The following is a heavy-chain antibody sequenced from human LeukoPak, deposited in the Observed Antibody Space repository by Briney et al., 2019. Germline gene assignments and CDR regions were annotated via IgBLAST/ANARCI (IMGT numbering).Heavy chain of an antibody. Sequence: PGGTLRLSCAAYGFTFSNYAMHWVRQAPDKGLEWVAVVSYDGSNKYYADSVKGRFTVSRDNSKNTLYLQMNSLRAEDTAMYYCAIGDSLGELSSSFEYWGQGTLVTVSS. J-gene: IGHJ4*02. V-gene: IGHV3-30*04. D-gene: IGHD3-16*02. CDR3: AIGDSLGELSSSFEY. CDR2: VSYDGSNK. CDR1: GFTFSNYA.